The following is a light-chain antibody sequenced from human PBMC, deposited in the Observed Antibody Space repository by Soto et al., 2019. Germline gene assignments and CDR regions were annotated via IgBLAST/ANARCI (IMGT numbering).Light chain of an antibody. CDR1: QSVANT. Sequence: EIVMTQSPATLSVSPGERATLSCRASQSVANTLAWYQQKPGQAPRLLIYGASTRATGFPGRFSGSGSGTEFTLTISSLQSDDSAVYYCHQYHTWPWTFGQGTKVEIK. CDR3: HQYHTWPWT. J-gene: IGKJ1*01. CDR2: GAS. V-gene: IGKV3-15*01.